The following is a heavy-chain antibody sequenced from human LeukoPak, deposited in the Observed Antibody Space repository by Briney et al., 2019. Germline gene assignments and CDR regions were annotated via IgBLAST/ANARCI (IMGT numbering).Heavy chain of an antibody. D-gene: IGHD3-3*01. CDR3: ARGRDFWSGYYMDV. CDR2: IYYSGST. J-gene: IGHJ6*02. V-gene: IGHV4-31*03. Sequence: PSETLSLTCTVSGVSISSGGYYWSWIRQHPGEGLEWIGYIYYSGSTYYNPSLRSRVTISVDTSKNQFSLKLSSVTAADTAVYYCARGRDFWSGYYMDVWGQGTTVTVSS. CDR1: GVSISSGGYY.